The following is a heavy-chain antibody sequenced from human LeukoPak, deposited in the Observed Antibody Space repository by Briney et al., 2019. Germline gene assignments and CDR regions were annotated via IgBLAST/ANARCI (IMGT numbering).Heavy chain of an antibody. D-gene: IGHD1-1*01. CDR2: IYSGGTT. CDR1: GFIVSSNY. V-gene: IGHV3-66*01. J-gene: IGHJ5*02. CDR3: AKDMEIDP. Sequence: PGGSLRLSCEASGFIVSSNYMSWVRQAPGKGLEWVAVIYSGGTTKYADSVKGRFTLSRDNSKNTLNLQLNSLRAEDTAIYYCAKDMEIDPWGQGALVTVSS.